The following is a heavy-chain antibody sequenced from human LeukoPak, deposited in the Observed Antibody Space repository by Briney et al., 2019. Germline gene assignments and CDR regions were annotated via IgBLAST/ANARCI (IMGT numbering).Heavy chain of an antibody. CDR2: IKQDGSER. V-gene: IGHV3-7*01. D-gene: IGHD3-16*01. CDR1: GFTFSNHW. J-gene: IGHJ4*02. CDR3: ARTYHDYVWGSYPSNY. Sequence: GGSLRLSCAGSGFTFSNHWMSWVRQAPGKGLEWVANIKQDGSERYYVDSVKGRFTISRDNAKNSLYLQMNSLRAEDTAVYYCARTYHDYVWGSYPSNYWGQGTLVTVSS.